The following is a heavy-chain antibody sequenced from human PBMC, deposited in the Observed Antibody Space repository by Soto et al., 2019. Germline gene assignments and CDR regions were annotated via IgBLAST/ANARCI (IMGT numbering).Heavy chain of an antibody. J-gene: IGHJ4*02. Sequence: EVQLVESGGGLVQPGGSLRLSCAASGFTFSSYSMNWVRQAPGKGLEWVSYISSSSSTIYYADSVKGRFTISRDNAKNSLYLQMNSLRDEDTAVYYCAREVGNWGSYYFDYWGQGTLVTVSS. D-gene: IGHD7-27*01. V-gene: IGHV3-48*02. CDR3: AREVGNWGSYYFDY. CDR1: GFTFSSYS. CDR2: ISSSSSTI.